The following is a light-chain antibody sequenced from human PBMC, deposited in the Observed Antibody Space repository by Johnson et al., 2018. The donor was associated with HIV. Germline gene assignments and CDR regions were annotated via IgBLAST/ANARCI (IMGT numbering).Light chain of an antibody. Sequence: QSVLTQPPSVSAAPGQKVTISCSGSSSNIGSNYVSWYQQLPGTAPKLLIYDNYKRPSGIPDRFSGSKSGTSATLGITGLQTGDEADYYCGTWDNSLSTGGVFGTGTKVTVL. CDR1: SSNIGSNY. V-gene: IGLV1-51*01. CDR3: GTWDNSLSTGGV. J-gene: IGLJ1*01. CDR2: DNY.